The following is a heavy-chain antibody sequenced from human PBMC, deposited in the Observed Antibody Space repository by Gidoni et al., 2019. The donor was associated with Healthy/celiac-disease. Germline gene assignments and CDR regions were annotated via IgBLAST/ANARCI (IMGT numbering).Heavy chain of an antibody. Sequence: EVQLVESGGGLVKPGGSLRLSCAASGFTFSSYSMTWVRQAPGKGLEWVSAISSSSSYIYYADSVKGRFTISRDNAKNSLYLQMNSLRAEDTAVYYCARDRGYCSSTSCPWAPYYYYGMDVWGQGTTVTVSS. D-gene: IGHD2-2*01. CDR2: ISSSSSYI. J-gene: IGHJ6*02. V-gene: IGHV3-21*01. CDR1: GFTFSSYS. CDR3: ARDRGYCSSTSCPWAPYYYYGMDV.